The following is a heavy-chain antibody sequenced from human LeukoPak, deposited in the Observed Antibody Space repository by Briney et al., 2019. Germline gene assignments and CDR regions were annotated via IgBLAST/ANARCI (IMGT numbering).Heavy chain of an antibody. V-gene: IGHV1-69*04. Sequence: SVKVSCKASGGTFSSYAISWVRQAPGQGLEWMGRIIAILGIANYAQKFQGRVTITADKSTSTAYMELSSLRSEDTAVYYCARNRPYGSGSYYNYYYYGMDVWGQGTTVTVSS. CDR2: IIAILGIA. CDR3: ARNRPYGSGSYYNYYYYGMDV. J-gene: IGHJ6*02. CDR1: GGTFSSYA. D-gene: IGHD3-10*01.